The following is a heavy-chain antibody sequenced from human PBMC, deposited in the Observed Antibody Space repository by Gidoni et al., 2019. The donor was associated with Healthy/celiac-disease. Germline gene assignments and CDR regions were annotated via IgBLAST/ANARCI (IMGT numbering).Heavy chain of an antibody. CDR2: IIPILGIA. V-gene: IGHV1-69*04. CDR1: GGTFSSYA. D-gene: IGHD3-9*01. CDR3: AREKLTGYSPDNWFDP. Sequence: QVQLVQSGAAVKKPGSSVKVSCKASGGTFSSYAISWVRQAPGQGLEWMGRIIPILGIANYAQKFQGRVTITADKSTSTAYMELSSLRSEDTAVYYCAREKLTGYSPDNWFDPWGQGTLVTVSS. J-gene: IGHJ5*02.